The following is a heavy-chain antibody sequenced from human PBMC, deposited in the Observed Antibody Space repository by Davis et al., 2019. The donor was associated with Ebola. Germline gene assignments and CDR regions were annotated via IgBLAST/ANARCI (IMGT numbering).Heavy chain of an antibody. CDR2: ISSDGGIT. V-gene: IGHV3-74*01. J-gene: IGHJ4*02. CDR3: ATGQGSYL. D-gene: IGHD2/OR15-2a*01. CDR1: GLTFNKYW. Sequence: PGGSLRLSCPASGLTFNKYWMHGVRQAPGKELVYVSRISSDGGITSYADSVKGRFPISRDNAKSTLYLQMNSLTAEDTAVYYCATGQGSYLGGQGTLVTVSS.